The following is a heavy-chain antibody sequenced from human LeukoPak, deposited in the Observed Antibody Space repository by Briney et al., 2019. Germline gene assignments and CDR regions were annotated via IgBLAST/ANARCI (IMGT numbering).Heavy chain of an antibody. J-gene: IGHJ4*02. D-gene: IGHD6-19*01. Sequence: GRSLRLSCAASGFTFSSYAMHWVRQAPGKGLEWVAVISFDGSNKYYADSVKGRFTISRDNSKNTLYLQMNSLRAEDTAVYYCATPEKQWHIFDYWGQGALVTVSS. CDR1: GFTFSSYA. V-gene: IGHV3-30*04. CDR3: ATPEKQWHIFDY. CDR2: ISFDGSNK.